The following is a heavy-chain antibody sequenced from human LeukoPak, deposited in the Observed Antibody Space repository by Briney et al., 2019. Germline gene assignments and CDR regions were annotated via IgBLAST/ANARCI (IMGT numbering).Heavy chain of an antibody. CDR2: INLDGSEK. J-gene: IGHJ4*02. V-gene: IGHV3-7*01. CDR3: ARDIYDSSGYYFPGGSDY. CDR1: GFTFSSYW. D-gene: IGHD3-22*01. Sequence: GGSLRLSCAASGFTFSSYWMSWVRQAPGKGLEWVANINLDGSEKYYVDSVKGRFTISRDNAKNSLYLQMNSLRAEDTAVYYCARDIYDSSGYYFPGGSDYWGQGTLVTVSS.